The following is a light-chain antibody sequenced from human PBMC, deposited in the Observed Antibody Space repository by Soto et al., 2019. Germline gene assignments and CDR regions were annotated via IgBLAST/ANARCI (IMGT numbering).Light chain of an antibody. V-gene: IGKV1-39*01. J-gene: IGKJ1*01. CDR2: GAS. CDR3: QHSYTAPWT. Sequence: DIQMTQSPSSLSASLGDRVTITCRASENISQYLNWYQQKPGKVPRLLVYGASRLETGVPSRFSASGFGTEFTLTIRGLQSEDFATYYCQHSYTAPWTFGQGTKV. CDR1: ENISQY.